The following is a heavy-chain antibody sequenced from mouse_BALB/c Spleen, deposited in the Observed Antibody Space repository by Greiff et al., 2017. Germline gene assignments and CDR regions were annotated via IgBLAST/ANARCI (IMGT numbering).Heavy chain of an antibody. CDR1: GYSITCGSI. Sequence: VQLQESGPDLVKPSQSLSLSCTVSGYSITCGSIWHWIRQSPGNKLEWMGYIHYSGSTNYNPSLKSRTSITRDTSKNPFFLQLNSVTTEDTATYYCAFYGYDAFDYWGQGTTLTVSA. V-gene: IGHV3-1*02. D-gene: IGHD2-2*01. CDR3: AFYGYDAFDY. CDR2: IHYSGST. J-gene: IGHJ2*01.